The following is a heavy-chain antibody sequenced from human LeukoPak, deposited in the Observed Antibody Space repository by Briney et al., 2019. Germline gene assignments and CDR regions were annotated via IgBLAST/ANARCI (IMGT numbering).Heavy chain of an antibody. Sequence: PSETLSLTCAVYGGSFSGYYWSWIRQPPGKGLEWIGEINYSGSTNYNPSLKSRVTISVDTSKNQFSLKLSSVTAADTAVYYCARRAGAYSHPYDYWGQGTLVTVSS. CDR3: ARRAGAYSHPYDY. CDR2: INYSGST. CDR1: GGSFSGYY. V-gene: IGHV4-34*01. J-gene: IGHJ4*02. D-gene: IGHD4/OR15-4a*01.